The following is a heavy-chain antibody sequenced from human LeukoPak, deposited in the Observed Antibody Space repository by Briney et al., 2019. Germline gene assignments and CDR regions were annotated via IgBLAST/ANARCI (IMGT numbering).Heavy chain of an antibody. J-gene: IGHJ4*02. CDR3: ARARYCSGGTCYAEY. CDR2: IYPGDSDT. D-gene: IGHD2-15*01. CDR1: GYTFTTYW. V-gene: IGHV5-51*01. Sequence: GESLRISCQGSGYTFTTYWIGWVRQMPGKGLGWMGIIYPGDSDTRYSPSFQGQVTISADKSISTAYLQWSSLKASDTAIYYCARARYCSGGTCYAEYWGQGTLVTVSS.